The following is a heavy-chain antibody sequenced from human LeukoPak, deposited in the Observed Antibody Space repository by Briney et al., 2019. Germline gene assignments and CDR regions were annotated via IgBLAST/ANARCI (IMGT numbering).Heavy chain of an antibody. V-gene: IGHV3-23*01. CDR1: GFTFNRYA. CDR2: ITGSGGNT. J-gene: IGHJ5*02. D-gene: IGHD4-11*01. CDR3: AKGPNDDSNYLFDH. Sequence: PGGSLRLSRAASGFTFNRYAMSWVRQAPGKGLEWVSVITGSGGNTYHADSVKGRLTVSRDNSKNTLYLHMNSLRAEDTAVYHCAKGPNDDSNYLFDHWGKGTLVTVSS.